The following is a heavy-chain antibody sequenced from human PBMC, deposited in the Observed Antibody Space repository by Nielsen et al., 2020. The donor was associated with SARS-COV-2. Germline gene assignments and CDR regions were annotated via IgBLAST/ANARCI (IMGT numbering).Heavy chain of an antibody. CDR1: GYTFTSYA. CDR2: INAGNGNT. D-gene: IGHD2-15*01. CDR3: ARTDIVVVVAAGYYGMDV. Sequence: ASVKVSCKASGYTFTSYAMHWVRQAPGQRLEWMGWINAGNGNTKYSQKFQGRVTITRDTSASTAYMELSSLRSEDTAVYYCARTDIVVVVAAGYYGMDVWGQGTTVTVSS. V-gene: IGHV1-3*01. J-gene: IGHJ6*02.